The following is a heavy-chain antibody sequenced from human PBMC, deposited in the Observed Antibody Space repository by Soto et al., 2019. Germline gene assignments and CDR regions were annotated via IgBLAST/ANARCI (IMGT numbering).Heavy chain of an antibody. Sequence: GGSLRLSCTASGFTFSTYAMTWVRQAPGKGLEWVSVISGSGDGTYHADSVKGRFTTSRDNSKNTLFLEMNSLRDEDTAMYYCAKAMASPLGIYFFDSWSQGTPVTVSS. CDR1: GFTFSTYA. V-gene: IGHV3-23*01. J-gene: IGHJ4*02. CDR2: ISGSGDGT. D-gene: IGHD1-26*01. CDR3: AKAMASPLGIYFFDS.